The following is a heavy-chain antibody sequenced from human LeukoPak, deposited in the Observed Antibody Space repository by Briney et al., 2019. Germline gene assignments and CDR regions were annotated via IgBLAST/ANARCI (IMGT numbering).Heavy chain of an antibody. J-gene: IGHJ3*02. Sequence: TALETLSLTCTVSGGSISSYYWSWIRQPPGKGLEWIGYIYYSGNTNYNPSLKSRVTISVDTSKNQLYLKLSSVTAADTAVYYCARHRDQAVVMGPGAFDIWGQGTMVTVSS. CDR1: GGSISSYY. D-gene: IGHD4-23*01. V-gene: IGHV4-59*08. CDR3: ARHRDQAVVMGPGAFDI. CDR2: IYYSGNT.